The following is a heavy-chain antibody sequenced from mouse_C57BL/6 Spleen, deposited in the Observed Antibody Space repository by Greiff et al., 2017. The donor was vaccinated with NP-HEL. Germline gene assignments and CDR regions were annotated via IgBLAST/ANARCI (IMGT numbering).Heavy chain of an antibody. Sequence: EVQGVESGGDLVKPGGSLKLSCAASGFTFSSYGMSWVRQTPDKRLEWVATISSGGSYTYYPDSVKGRFTISRDNAKNTLYLQMSSLKSEDTAMYYCARQRDYYGSSLYAMDYWGQGTSVTVSS. D-gene: IGHD1-1*01. V-gene: IGHV5-6*01. CDR1: GFTFSSYG. CDR2: ISSGGSYT. J-gene: IGHJ4*01. CDR3: ARQRDYYGSSLYAMDY.